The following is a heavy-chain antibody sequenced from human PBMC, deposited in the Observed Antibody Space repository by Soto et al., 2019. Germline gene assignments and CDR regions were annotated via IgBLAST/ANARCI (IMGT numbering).Heavy chain of an antibody. CDR2: ISYDGSNK. V-gene: IGHV3-30-3*01. CDR3: ASPGYSSGWYDYYYYGMGV. Sequence: QVQLVESGGGVVQPGRSLRLSCAASGFTFSSYAMHWVRQAPGKGLEWVAVISYDGSNKYYADSVKGRFTISRDNSKNTLYLQMNSLRAEDTAVYYCASPGYSSGWYDYYYYGMGVWGQGTTVTVSS. CDR1: GFTFSSYA. J-gene: IGHJ6*02. D-gene: IGHD6-19*01.